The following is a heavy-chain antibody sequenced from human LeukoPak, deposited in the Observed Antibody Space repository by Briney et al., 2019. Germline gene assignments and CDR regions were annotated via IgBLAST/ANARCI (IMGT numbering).Heavy chain of an antibody. V-gene: IGHV3-11*01. Sequence: GGSLRLSCAASGFTFSDYYMSWIRQAPGKGLEWVSYISSSGSTIYYADSVKGRFTISRDNAKNSLYLQMNSLRAEDTAVYYCARVAAAGRSSSLYYYYGMDVWGQGTTVTVSS. CDR3: ARVAAAGRSSSLYYYYGMDV. CDR1: GFTFSDYY. CDR2: ISSSGSTI. J-gene: IGHJ6*02. D-gene: IGHD6-13*01.